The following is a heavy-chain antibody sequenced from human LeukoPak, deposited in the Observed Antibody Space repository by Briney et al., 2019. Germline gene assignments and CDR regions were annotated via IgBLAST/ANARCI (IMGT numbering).Heavy chain of an antibody. J-gene: IGHJ4*02. CDR1: GGSINSYY. CDR3: ARGGNYYDSSGRLDY. D-gene: IGHD3-22*01. Sequence: SETLSLTCTVSGGSINSYYWSWIRQPPGKGLEWIGYIFYSGSTNYNPSLKGRVTISIDPSKNQYSLHLSSVTAADTAVYYCARGGNYYDSSGRLDYWGQGTLVTVSS. CDR2: IFYSGST. V-gene: IGHV4-59*01.